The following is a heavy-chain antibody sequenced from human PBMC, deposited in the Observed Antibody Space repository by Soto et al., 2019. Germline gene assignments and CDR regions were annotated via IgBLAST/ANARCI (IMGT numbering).Heavy chain of an antibody. Sequence: ASVKVSCKASGYTFTSHGISWVRQAPGQGLEWMGWISAYNGNTNYAQKLQGRVTMTTDTSTSTAYMELRSLRSDDTAVYYCARGEYCSSTSCHTFDYWGQGTLVTVSS. J-gene: IGHJ4*02. V-gene: IGHV1-18*01. CDR2: ISAYNGNT. CDR1: GYTFTSHG. D-gene: IGHD2-2*01. CDR3: ARGEYCSSTSCHTFDY.